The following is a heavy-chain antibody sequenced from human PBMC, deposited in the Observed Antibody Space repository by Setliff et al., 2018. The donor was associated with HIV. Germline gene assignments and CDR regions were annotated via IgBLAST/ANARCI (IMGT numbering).Heavy chain of an antibody. V-gene: IGHV1-3*01. CDR1: GYSFTRNF. Sequence: VSCKASGYSFTRNFVHWVRQAPGQRLEWMGWINAGNGNTKYSQKFQGRVTISRDTSASTVYMELNSLRSEDTAIYYCARDIGSVWHNWFDPWGQGTLVTVSS. D-gene: IGHD6-19*01. J-gene: IGHJ5*02. CDR2: INAGNGNT. CDR3: ARDIGSVWHNWFDP.